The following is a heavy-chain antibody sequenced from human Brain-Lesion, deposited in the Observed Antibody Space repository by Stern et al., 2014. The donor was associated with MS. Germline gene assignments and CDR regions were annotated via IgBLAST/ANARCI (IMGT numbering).Heavy chain of an antibody. CDR1: GGSISSSTYY. D-gene: IGHD1-26*01. CDR2: ISSSGFP. J-gene: IGHJ4*02. Sequence: VQLVESGPGLVKPSETLSLTCTVSGGSISSSTYYWAWIRQPPGKGLEWIGNISSSGFPYYNPSLKSRVTISVDMSKNQFSLKLSSVTAADTAIYYCARHDSVPRPSQLYSARDRGPGYFDYWGQGTLVTVSS. V-gene: IGHV4-39*01. CDR3: ARHDSVPRPSQLYSARDRGPGYFDY.